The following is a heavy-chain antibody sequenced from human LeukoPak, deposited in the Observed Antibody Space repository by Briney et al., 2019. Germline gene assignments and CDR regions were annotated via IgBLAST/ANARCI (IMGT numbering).Heavy chain of an antibody. J-gene: IGHJ5*02. D-gene: IGHD2-15*01. Sequence: GESLKISCKGSGYSFTNYWIGWVRQMPGKGLEWMGIIYPGDSDTRYSPSFQGQVTISADKSISTAYLQWSSLKASDTAMYYCARLLSDCSGGSCYRHRSWFDPWGQGTLVTVSS. V-gene: IGHV5-51*01. CDR2: IYPGDSDT. CDR3: ARLLSDCSGGSCYRHRSWFDP. CDR1: GYSFTNYW.